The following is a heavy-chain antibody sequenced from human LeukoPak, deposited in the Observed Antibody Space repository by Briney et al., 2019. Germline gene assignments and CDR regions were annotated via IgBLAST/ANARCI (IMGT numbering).Heavy chain of an antibody. V-gene: IGHV1-18*01. CDR3: ARGGAGYYYDSSGYYYRDY. CDR2: ISAYNGNT. J-gene: IGHJ4*02. Sequence: ASVKVSCKASGYTFTSYGISWVRQAPGQGLGWMGWISAYNGNTNYAQKLQGRVTMTTDTSTSTAYMELRSLRSDDTAVYYCARGGAGYYYDSSGYYYRDYWGQGTLVTVSS. CDR1: GYTFTSYG. D-gene: IGHD3-22*01.